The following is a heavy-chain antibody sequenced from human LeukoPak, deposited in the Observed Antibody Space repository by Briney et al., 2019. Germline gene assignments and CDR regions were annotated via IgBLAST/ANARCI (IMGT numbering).Heavy chain of an antibody. V-gene: IGHV4-34*01. CDR3: ARGDFRGMDV. J-gene: IGHJ6*02. CDR2: INHSGST. CDR1: GGSFSGYY. Sequence: SETLSLTCAVYGGSFSGYYWSWIRQPPGKGLEWIGEINHSGSTNYNPSLKSRVTISVDTSKNQFSLKLSSVTAADTAVYYCARGDFRGMDVWGQGTTVTVSS.